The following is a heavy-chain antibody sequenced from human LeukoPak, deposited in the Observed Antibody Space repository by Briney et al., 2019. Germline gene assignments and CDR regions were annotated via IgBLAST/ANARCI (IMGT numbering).Heavy chain of an antibody. J-gene: IGHJ4*02. Sequence: GGSLRLSCAASGFTFSNYVMSWVRQAPGKGLEWVSAMSGSGGRINYADSVKGRFTISRDNSKNTLYLQMNSLRAEDTAVYYCAKGGYDFWRTFDYWGQGTLVTVSS. D-gene: IGHD3-3*01. CDR1: GFTFSNYV. CDR2: MSGSGGRI. CDR3: AKGGYDFWRTFDY. V-gene: IGHV3-23*01.